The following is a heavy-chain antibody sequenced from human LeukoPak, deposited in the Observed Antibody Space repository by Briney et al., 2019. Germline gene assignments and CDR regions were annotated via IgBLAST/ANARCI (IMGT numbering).Heavy chain of an antibody. D-gene: IGHD3-22*01. V-gene: IGHV1-69*13. Sequence: SVKVSCKASGGTFSSYAISWVRQAPGQGLEWMGGIIPIFGTANYAQKFQGRVTITADESTSPAYMELSSLRSEDTAVYYCATTYYYDSSGQDYYFDYWGQGTLVTVSS. CDR1: GGTFSSYA. CDR3: ATTYYYDSSGQDYYFDY. J-gene: IGHJ4*02. CDR2: IIPIFGTA.